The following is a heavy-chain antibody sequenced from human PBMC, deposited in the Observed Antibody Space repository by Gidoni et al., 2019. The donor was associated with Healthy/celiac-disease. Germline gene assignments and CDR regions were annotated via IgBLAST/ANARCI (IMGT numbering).Heavy chain of an antibody. CDR1: GFTCRRHS. CDR2: ISSSSSTI. D-gene: IGHD2-2*01. CDR3: ARDHRPYCSSTSCHFDY. J-gene: IGHJ4*02. V-gene: IGHV3-48*01. Sequence: EVQLVESGGGLVQPGGSLGLSCAASGFTCRRHSMNWVRNAPGKGLEWFSYISSSSSTIYYADSVKGRFTISRENANNSLYLQMNSLRAEDTAVYYCARDHRPYCSSTSCHFDYWGQGTLVTVSS.